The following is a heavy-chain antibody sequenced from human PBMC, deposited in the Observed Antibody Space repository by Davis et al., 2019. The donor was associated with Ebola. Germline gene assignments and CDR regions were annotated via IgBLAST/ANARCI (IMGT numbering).Heavy chain of an antibody. CDR2: INPNSGGT. J-gene: IGHJ4*02. CDR1: GYTFTSYG. CDR3: IQGRVIIGVYTPHFDY. V-gene: IGHV1-2*02. D-gene: IGHD3-3*01. Sequence: ASVKVSCKASGYTFTSYGISWVRQAPGQGLEWMGWINPNSGGTNYAQKFQGRVTMTRDTSISTAYMELSRLRSDDTAVYYCIQGRVIIGVYTPHFDYWGQGTLVTVSS.